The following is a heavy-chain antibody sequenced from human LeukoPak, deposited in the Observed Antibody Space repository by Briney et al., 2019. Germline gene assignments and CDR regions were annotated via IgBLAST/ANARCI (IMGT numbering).Heavy chain of an antibody. D-gene: IGHD3-10*01. J-gene: IGHJ4*02. CDR3: ARGSWGVRKGLWFGELFPNLFDY. Sequence: GGSLRLSCAASGFTFSSYEMNWVRQAPGKGVEWVSYISSSGSTIYYAVSVKGRFTNSRDSAKNSLYLQMNRLRAEDRAVYYCARGSWGVRKGLWFGELFPNLFDYWGQGTLVTVSS. CDR1: GFTFSSYE. V-gene: IGHV3-48*03. CDR2: ISSSGSTI.